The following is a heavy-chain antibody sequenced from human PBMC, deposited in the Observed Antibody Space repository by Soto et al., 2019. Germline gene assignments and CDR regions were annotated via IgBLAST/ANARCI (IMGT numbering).Heavy chain of an antibody. CDR1: GDTFSSYA. V-gene: IGHV1-69*06. D-gene: IGHD1-1*01. CDR3: ARGVPMSYFDY. CDR2: IIPMFATP. J-gene: IGHJ4*02. Sequence: QVQLVQSGAEVKKSGSSVKVSCKVSGDTFSSYAISWVRQAPGQGLEWMGGIIPMFATPNYAQKFQGKVTITADKSTTTAYMELSSIRSEDTAVYYCARGVPMSYFDYWGQGTLVTVSS.